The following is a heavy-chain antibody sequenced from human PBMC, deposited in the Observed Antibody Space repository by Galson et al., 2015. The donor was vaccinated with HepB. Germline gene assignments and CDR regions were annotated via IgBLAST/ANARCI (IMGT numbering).Heavy chain of an antibody. D-gene: IGHD3-16*01. J-gene: IGHJ4*02. Sequence: SLRLSCAASGFTFSSYSMNWVRQAPGKGLEWVSSISSSSSYIYYADSVKGRFTISRDNAKNSLYLQMNSLRAEDTAVYYCARASNHRGGGFDYWGQGTLVTVSS. CDR2: ISSSSSYI. CDR3: ARASNHRGGGFDY. CDR1: GFTFSSYS. V-gene: IGHV3-21*01.